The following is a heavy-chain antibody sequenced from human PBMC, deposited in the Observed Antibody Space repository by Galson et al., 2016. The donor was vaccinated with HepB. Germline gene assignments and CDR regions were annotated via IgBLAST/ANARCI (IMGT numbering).Heavy chain of an antibody. Sequence: SVKVSCKASGYTFISYAMNWVRPAPGQGLEWMGWINTNTGNPTYAQGFTGRFVFSLDTSVSTTYLQISSLKAEDTAVYYCARGVRNSGSYWLSAFDYWGQGTLVTVSS. CDR2: INTNTGNP. D-gene: IGHD1-26*01. CDR3: ARGVRNSGSYWLSAFDY. CDR1: GYTFISYA. J-gene: IGHJ4*02. V-gene: IGHV7-4-1*02.